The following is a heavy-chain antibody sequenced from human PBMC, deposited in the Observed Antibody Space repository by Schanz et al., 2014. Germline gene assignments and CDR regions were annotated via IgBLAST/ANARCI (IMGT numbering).Heavy chain of an antibody. CDR2: IYYTGTI. CDR3: ARDLTHDTSYWYYWAFDI. J-gene: IGHJ3*02. V-gene: IGHV4-31*03. CDR1: GGSISRGTHY. Sequence: QVRMQESGPGLVKPSQTLSLTCTVSGGSISRGTHYWTWIRQLPGKGLEWIGHIYYTGTIFYNPSLKSRVIISVDTSKNQFSLRLTSVTAADTAVYYCARDLTHDTSYWYYWAFDIWGQGTMVTVSS. D-gene: IGHD6-19*01.